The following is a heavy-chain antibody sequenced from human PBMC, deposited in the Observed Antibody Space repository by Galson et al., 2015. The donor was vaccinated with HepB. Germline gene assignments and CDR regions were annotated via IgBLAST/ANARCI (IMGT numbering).Heavy chain of an antibody. CDR3: ARDGGGVVATTPDQH. D-gene: IGHD2-15*01. Sequence: SLRLSCAASGFTFSSYAMHWVRQAPGKGLEWVAVISYDGSNKYYADSVKGRFTISRDNSKNTLYLQMNSLRAEDTAVYYCARDGGGVVATTPDQHWGQGTLVTVSS. V-gene: IGHV3-30-3*01. CDR2: ISYDGSNK. CDR1: GFTFSSYA. J-gene: IGHJ1*01.